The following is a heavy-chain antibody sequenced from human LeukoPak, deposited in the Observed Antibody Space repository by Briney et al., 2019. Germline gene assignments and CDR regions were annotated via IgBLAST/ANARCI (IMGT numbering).Heavy chain of an antibody. D-gene: IGHD2-21*02. V-gene: IGHV4-39*01. J-gene: IGHJ4*02. CDR1: GGSISSSSYY. Sequence: PSETLSLTCTVSGGSISSSSYYWGWIRQPPGKGLEWIGSIYYSGSTYYNPSLKSRVTISVDTSKNQFSLKLSSVTAADTAVYYCARLPPRCGDCPYFDYWGQGTLVTVSS. CDR2: IYYSGST. CDR3: ARLPPRCGDCPYFDY.